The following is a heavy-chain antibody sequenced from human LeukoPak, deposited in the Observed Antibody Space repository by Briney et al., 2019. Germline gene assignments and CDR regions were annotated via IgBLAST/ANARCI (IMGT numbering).Heavy chain of an antibody. Sequence: ASVKVSCKASGYTFTSYYMHWVRQAPGQGLEWRGIINPSGGSTSYAQKFQGRVTLTRDTSTSTVYMELSSLRSEDTAVYYCARSTSYYYYYLDVWGKGTTVTISS. V-gene: IGHV1-46*01. CDR3: ARSTSYYYYYLDV. CDR1: GYTFTSYY. J-gene: IGHJ6*03. CDR2: INPSGGST. D-gene: IGHD2-2*01.